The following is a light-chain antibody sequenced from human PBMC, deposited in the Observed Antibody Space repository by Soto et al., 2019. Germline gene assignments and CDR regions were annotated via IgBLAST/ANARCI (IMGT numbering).Light chain of an antibody. CDR3: CSYAGSSTFV. J-gene: IGLJ1*01. CDR1: SSNIGAGFD. V-gene: IGLV1-40*01. CDR2: GNS. Sequence: QSVLTQPPSVSGDPGQRVTISCTGNSSNIGAGFDVHWYQQLPGTAPKLLIYGNSNRPSGVPDRFSGSKSGTSASLAISGLQAEDEADYYCCSYAGSSTFVFGTGTKVTVL.